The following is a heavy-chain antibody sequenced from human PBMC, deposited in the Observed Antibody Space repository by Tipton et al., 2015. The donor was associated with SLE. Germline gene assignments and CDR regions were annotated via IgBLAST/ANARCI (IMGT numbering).Heavy chain of an antibody. D-gene: IGHD1-20*01. CDR1: GGSISGNY. Sequence: LRLSCAVHGGSISGNYWSWVRQTPGKGLEWIGEINDRGNTNYNPSLKSRVTISVDTSKNQFSLELNSVTVADTAVYYCITSLTVPSREYFQHWGQGTLVTVSS. V-gene: IGHV4-34*01. J-gene: IGHJ1*01. CDR2: INDRGNT. CDR3: ITSLTVPSREYFQH.